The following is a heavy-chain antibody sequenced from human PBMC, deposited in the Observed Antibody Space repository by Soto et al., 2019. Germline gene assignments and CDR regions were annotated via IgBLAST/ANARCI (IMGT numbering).Heavy chain of an antibody. V-gene: IGHV4-59*08. J-gene: IGHJ6*03. Sequence: PSETLSLTCTVSGGSISSYDCSWILQPPGKGLEWIGYIYYSGSTNDNPSLKSRVTISVDTSKNQFSLKLSSVTAADTAVYYCARHGRRDYYYLDVWGKGPTLTVSS. CDR1: GGSISSYD. CDR2: IYYSGST. CDR3: ARHGRRDYYYLDV.